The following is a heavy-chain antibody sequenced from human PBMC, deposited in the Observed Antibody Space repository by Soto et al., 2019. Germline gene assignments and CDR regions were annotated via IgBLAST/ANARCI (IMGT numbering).Heavy chain of an antibody. V-gene: IGHV3-23*01. CDR3: AKDQPAGYYYDSSGLFDY. CDR2: ICDSGSNK. D-gene: IGHD3-22*01. J-gene: IGHJ4*02. Sequence: VPMRVSCAAAGFTSSSYSMHWVRQAPGKGLEWVSAICDSGSNKYYADSVKGRFTISRDNSKNTLYLQMNSLRAEDTVVYYCAKDQPAGYYYDSSGLFDYWGQGTLVTVSS. CDR1: GFTSSSYS.